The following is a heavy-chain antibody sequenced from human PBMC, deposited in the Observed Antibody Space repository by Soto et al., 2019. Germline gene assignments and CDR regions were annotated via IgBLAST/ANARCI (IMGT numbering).Heavy chain of an antibody. J-gene: IGHJ4*02. D-gene: IGHD3-22*01. V-gene: IGHV3-30-3*01. CDR1: GFTFSSYA. CDR2: ISYDGSNK. CDR3: ARERYYDSSGYCLDY. Sequence: QVQLVESGGGVVQPGRSLRLSCAASGFTFSSYAMHWVRQAPGKGLEWVAVISYDGSNKYYADSVKGRFTISRDNSKNTLYLQMNSLRAEDTAVYYCARERYYDSSGYCLDYWGQGTLVTVSS.